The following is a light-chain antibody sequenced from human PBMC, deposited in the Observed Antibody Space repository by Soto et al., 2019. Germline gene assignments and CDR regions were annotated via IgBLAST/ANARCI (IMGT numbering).Light chain of an antibody. Sequence: VLTRSPCALSGLKLERASLACISSQSVSSSYLAWYQQKPGQAPRLLIYGASSRATGIPDRFSGSGSGTDFTLTISSLEPEDFAVFYCHQYGISPRTFGPGTKVDIK. CDR2: GAS. V-gene: IGKV3-20*01. CDR3: HQYGISPRT. J-gene: IGKJ1*01. CDR1: QSVSSSY.